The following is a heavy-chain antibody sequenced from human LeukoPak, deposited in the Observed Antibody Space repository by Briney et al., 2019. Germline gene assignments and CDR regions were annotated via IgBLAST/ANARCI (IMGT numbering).Heavy chain of an antibody. CDR3: ARAPQGRYFDWSHPGTPFDY. CDR1: GGSISSSSYY. J-gene: IGHJ4*02. V-gene: IGHV4-39*07. Sequence: SETLSLTCTVFGGSISSSSYYWGWIRQPPGKGLEWIGSIYYSGSTYYNPSLKSRVTISVDTSKNQFSLKLSSVTAADTAVYYCARAPQGRYFDWSHPGTPFDYWGQGTLVTVSS. D-gene: IGHD3-9*01. CDR2: IYYSGST.